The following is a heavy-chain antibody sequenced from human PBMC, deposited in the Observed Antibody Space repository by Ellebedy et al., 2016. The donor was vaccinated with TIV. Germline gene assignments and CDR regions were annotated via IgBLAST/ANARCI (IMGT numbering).Heavy chain of an antibody. CDR3: AKERIGGGRLDAFDI. CDR1: GFTFRRFR. Sequence: GESLKISXTASGFTFRRFRMHWVRQAPGKGLEWVGFISSDGSKKHYADSVEGRFTISRDNSQNTLYLQMNSLRADDTAVYYCAKERIGGGRLDAFDIWGQGTTVTVSS. V-gene: IGHV3-30*18. D-gene: IGHD3-10*01. CDR2: ISSDGSKK. J-gene: IGHJ3*02.